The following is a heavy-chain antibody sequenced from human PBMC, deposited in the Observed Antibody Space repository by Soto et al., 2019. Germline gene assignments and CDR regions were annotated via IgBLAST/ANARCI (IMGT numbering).Heavy chain of an antibody. Sequence: SQTLSLTCAISGDTVSSNSAAWNWIRQSPSRDLEWLGRAYYRSQWYYDSAVSVKSRITVIPDTSKNQFSLHLSSVTPEDTAIYYCTNQKGDSRTYNGFDVWGQGTTVTVSS. V-gene: IGHV6-1*01. D-gene: IGHD2-21*02. CDR1: GDTVSSNSAA. CDR3: TNQKGDSRTYNGFDV. J-gene: IGHJ6*02. CDR2: AYYRSQWYY.